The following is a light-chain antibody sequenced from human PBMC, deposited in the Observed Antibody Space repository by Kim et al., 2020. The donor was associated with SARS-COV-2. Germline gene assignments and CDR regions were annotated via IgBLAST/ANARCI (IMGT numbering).Light chain of an antibody. CDR3: QQYGTSPYN. CDR1: QSFRSTS. CDR2: SAS. Sequence: EIVLTQSPGTLSLSPGERATLSCRASQSFRSTSLAWYQVKPGQAPRLLIYSASSRAIGIPDRFSGSGSGTDFTLTISRLEPEDFAVYYCQQYGTSPYNFGQETKLEI. V-gene: IGKV3-20*01. J-gene: IGKJ2*01.